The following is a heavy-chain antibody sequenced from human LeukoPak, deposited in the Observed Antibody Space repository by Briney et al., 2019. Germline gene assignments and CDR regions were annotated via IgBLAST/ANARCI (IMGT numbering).Heavy chain of an antibody. CDR2: ISGSGGST. Sequence: GGSLRLSCAASRFTFSSYAMSWVRQAPGKGLEWVSAISGSGGSTYYADSVKGRFTISRDNSKNTLYLQMNSLRAEDTAVYYCANGDYYDSSGPLPFDYWGQGTLVTVSS. D-gene: IGHD3-22*01. J-gene: IGHJ4*02. CDR1: RFTFSSYA. CDR3: ANGDYYDSSGPLPFDY. V-gene: IGHV3-23*01.